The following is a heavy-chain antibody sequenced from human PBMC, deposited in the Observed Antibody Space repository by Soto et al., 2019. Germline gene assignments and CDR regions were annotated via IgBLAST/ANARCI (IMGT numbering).Heavy chain of an antibody. Sequence: SETLSLTCTDSGDSISGSYWWSWVRQPPGKGLEWIGEVSQSGNTNYNPSLMSRLTISVDKSKNQFSLRLTYVTAADTGIYYCAREVPGLREVNRNWFDPWGQGTLVTVSS. D-gene: IGHD1-26*01. CDR2: VSQSGNT. CDR3: AREVPGLREVNRNWFDP. CDR1: GDSISGSYW. V-gene: IGHV4-4*02. J-gene: IGHJ5*02.